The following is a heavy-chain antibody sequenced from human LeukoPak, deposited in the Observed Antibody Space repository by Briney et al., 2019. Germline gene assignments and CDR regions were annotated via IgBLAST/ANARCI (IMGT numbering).Heavy chain of an antibody. V-gene: IGHV4-59*08. CDR2: MSYTGST. D-gene: IGHD2-2*01. Sequence: SETLSLTCTVSGVSINTYSWSWVRQPPGKGLEWIGYMSYTGSTSYNPSLRSRVTISVDTSKNQFSLNLNSVTAADTAVYYCARAQVEYCSSTSCYFDAFDIWGQGTMVTVSS. CDR3: ARAQVEYCSSTSCYFDAFDI. J-gene: IGHJ3*02. CDR1: GVSINTYS.